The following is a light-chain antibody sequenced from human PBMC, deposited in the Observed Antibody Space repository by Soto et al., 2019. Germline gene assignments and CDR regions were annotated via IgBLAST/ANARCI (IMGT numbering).Light chain of an antibody. CDR1: QSVSSN. Sequence: ELVMTHSPATLSVSPGERATLSCRASQSVSSNLAWYQQKPGQAPRLLIYGASTRATGIPARFSGSGSGTEFPLTISSLQSEDFAVYYCQQYNNWPRTLGQGTKVDSK. J-gene: IGKJ1*01. V-gene: IGKV3-15*01. CDR3: QQYNNWPRT. CDR2: GAS.